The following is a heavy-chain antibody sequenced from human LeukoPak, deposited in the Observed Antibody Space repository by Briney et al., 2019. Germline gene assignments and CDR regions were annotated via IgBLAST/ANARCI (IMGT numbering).Heavy chain of an antibody. D-gene: IGHD4-23*01. CDR2: IYYSGST. Sequence: SETLSLTCTVSGGSVSSGSYYWSWIRQPPGKGLEWIGYIYYSGSTNYNPSLKSRVTISVDTSKNQFSLKLSSVTAADTAVYYCARDSPATSYGGISGFDYWGQGTLVTVSS. J-gene: IGHJ4*02. CDR1: GGSVSSGSYY. CDR3: ARDSPATSYGGISGFDY. V-gene: IGHV4-61*01.